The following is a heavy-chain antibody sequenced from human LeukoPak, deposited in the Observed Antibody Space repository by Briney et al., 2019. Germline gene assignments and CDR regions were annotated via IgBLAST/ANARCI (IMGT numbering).Heavy chain of an antibody. D-gene: IGHD2-2*01. CDR3: ASGPAADY. Sequence: LPGGSLRFSCAASGFTFSTNAMSWVRQAPGKGLEWVSGISGSGGSTYYADSVKGRFTISRDNSKNTLYLQMNSLRAEDTAVYYCASGPAADYWGQGTLVTVSS. CDR1: GFTFSTNA. CDR2: ISGSGGST. J-gene: IGHJ4*02. V-gene: IGHV3-23*01.